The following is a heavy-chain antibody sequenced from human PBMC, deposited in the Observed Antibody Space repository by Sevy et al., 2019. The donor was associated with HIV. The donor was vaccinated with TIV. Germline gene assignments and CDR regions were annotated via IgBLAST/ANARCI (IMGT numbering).Heavy chain of an antibody. CDR1: GFTFGDYA. Sequence: GGSLRLSCTASGFTFGDYAMSWFRQAPGKGLEWVGFIRSKAYGGTTEYAASVEGRFTISRDDSKSIAYLQMNSLKTEDTAVYYCTRGPPPLDEYRNYFAYWGQGTLVTGSS. D-gene: IGHD2-2*02. CDR2: IRSKAYGGTT. V-gene: IGHV3-49*03. CDR3: TRGPPPLDEYRNYFAY. J-gene: IGHJ4*02.